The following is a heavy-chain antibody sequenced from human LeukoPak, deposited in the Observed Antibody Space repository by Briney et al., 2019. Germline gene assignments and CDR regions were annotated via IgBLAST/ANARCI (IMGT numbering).Heavy chain of an antibody. V-gene: IGHV3-21*01. D-gene: IGHD1-26*01. J-gene: IGHJ4*02. CDR1: GFTFSSYD. Sequence: GGSLRLSCAASGFTFSSYDMNWVRQAPAKGLEWVASISTSGIYINYADSVKGRFTISSDNAKNSLYLQMNSLRAEDTAVYYCGRDLGTEVGATDYWGQGTLVTVSS. CDR3: GRDLGTEVGATDY. CDR2: ISTSGIYI.